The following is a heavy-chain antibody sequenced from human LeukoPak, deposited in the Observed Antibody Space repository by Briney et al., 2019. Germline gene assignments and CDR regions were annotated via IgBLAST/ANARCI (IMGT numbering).Heavy chain of an antibody. D-gene: IGHD6-13*01. CDR2: ISGSGANT. J-gene: IGHJ4*02. Sequence: GGSLRLSCAASGFTFSTYSMNWVRLAPGKGLEWVSGISGSGANTYYADSVKGRFTISRDNSKNTLYLQMNSLRAEDTAVFYCAKYPASGGYFDYWGQGTLVTVSS. V-gene: IGHV3-23*01. CDR3: AKYPASGGYFDY. CDR1: GFTFSTYS.